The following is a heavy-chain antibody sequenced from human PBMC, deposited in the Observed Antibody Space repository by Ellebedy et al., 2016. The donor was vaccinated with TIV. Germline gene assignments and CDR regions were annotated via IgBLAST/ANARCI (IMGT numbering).Heavy chain of an antibody. V-gene: IGHV1-2*02. J-gene: IGHJ4*02. CDR3: ARVGYSGHDEFDY. Sequence: ASVKVSXXASGYIFSDYYMYWVRQATGQGLEWMGWINPKNGGTNYAQKFQGRVTMTRDTSISTAYMEVNRLRSDDTAVYYCARVGYSGHDEFDYWGQGTRVTVSS. CDR1: GYIFSDYY. D-gene: IGHD5-12*01. CDR2: INPKNGGT.